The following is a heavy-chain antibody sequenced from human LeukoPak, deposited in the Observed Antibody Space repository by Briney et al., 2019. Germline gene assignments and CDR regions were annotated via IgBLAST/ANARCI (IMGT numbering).Heavy chain of an antibody. V-gene: IGHV3-7*01. CDR1: GFTFSSYA. CDR3: ARESTEDRPGS. D-gene: IGHD5/OR15-5a*01. Sequence: GGSLRLSCAASGFTFSSYAMSWVRQAPGKGLEWVANIDQGGSDKNYVGSVKGRFTISRDDAKNSLFLQMNSLRAEDTAVYYCARESTEDRPGSWGQGTLVTVSS. CDR2: IDQGGSDK. J-gene: IGHJ5*02.